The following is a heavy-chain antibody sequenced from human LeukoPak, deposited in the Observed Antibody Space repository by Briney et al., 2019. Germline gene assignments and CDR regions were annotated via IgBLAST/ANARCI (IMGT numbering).Heavy chain of an antibody. CDR2: IIPIFGTA. CDR3: ARDRNYYDSSGYWRYFDY. J-gene: IGHJ4*02. V-gene: IGHV1-69*01. Sequence: SVTVSCKASGGTFSIYAISWVRQAPGQGLEWMGGIIPIFGTANYAQKFQGRVTITADESTSTAYMELSSLRSEDTAVYYCARDRNYYDSSGYWRYFDYWGQGTLVTVSS. CDR1: GGTFSIYA. D-gene: IGHD3-22*01.